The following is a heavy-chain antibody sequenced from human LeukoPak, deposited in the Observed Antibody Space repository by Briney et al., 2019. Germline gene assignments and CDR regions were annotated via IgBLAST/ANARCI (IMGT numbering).Heavy chain of an antibody. CDR1: GFTFSSYS. Sequence: PGGSLRLSCAASGFTFSSYSMNWVRQAPGKGLEWVSYISSSSNTIYYADSVKGRFAISRDNAKNSLYLQMNSLGPEDTAMYYCARDVGHRSSYPDNWNYVPFDSWGQGTLVTVSS. D-gene: IGHD1-7*01. CDR2: ISSSSNTI. CDR3: ARDVGHRSSYPDNWNYVPFDS. J-gene: IGHJ4*02. V-gene: IGHV3-48*01.